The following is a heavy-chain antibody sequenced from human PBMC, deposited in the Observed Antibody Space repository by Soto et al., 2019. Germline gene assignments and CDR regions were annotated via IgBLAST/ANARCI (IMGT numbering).Heavy chain of an antibody. D-gene: IGHD6-13*01. J-gene: IGHJ6*02. CDR1: GGTLSSYD. CDR3: ARVRRGSSWVYYGTDV. Sequence: SVPVSCKASGGTLSSYDVSWLRNAPREGREWVGGVIPIFCTATYAQKFQGRVTITADESTSTAYMELSSLRSEDTAVYYCARVRRGSSWVYYGTDVWGQGTTVTVSS. V-gene: IGHV1-69*13. CDR2: VIPIFCTA.